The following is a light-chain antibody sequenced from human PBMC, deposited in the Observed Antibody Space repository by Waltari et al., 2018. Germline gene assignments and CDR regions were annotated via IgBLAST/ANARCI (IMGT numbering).Light chain of an antibody. CDR2: MAS. CDR3: QQYSSFST. Sequence: DIQMTQSHSTLSASVGDRVTISCRASQNVGTWLAWYQQKPSKAPKLLIYMASSLESGVPSRFSGSGSGTEFTLTISSLQPDDFATYSCQQYSSFSTFGQGTKV. V-gene: IGKV1-5*03. CDR1: QNVGTW. J-gene: IGKJ2*01.